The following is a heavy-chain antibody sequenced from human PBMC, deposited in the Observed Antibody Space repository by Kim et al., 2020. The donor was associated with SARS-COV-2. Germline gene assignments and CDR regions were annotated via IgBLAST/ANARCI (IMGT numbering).Heavy chain of an antibody. D-gene: IGHD1-26*01. CDR3: AGGLVRYLFDY. J-gene: IGHJ4*02. CDR2: TYLGGTS. CDR1: GFSVSDNY. Sequence: GGSLRLSCAASGFSVSDNYMTWVRQAPGKGLEWVSLTYLGGTSRYAASVQGRFGFSRADSGNTLSLQMDRLRAADTAVYYCAGGLVRYLFDYWGQGALGTVSS. V-gene: IGHV3-53*01.